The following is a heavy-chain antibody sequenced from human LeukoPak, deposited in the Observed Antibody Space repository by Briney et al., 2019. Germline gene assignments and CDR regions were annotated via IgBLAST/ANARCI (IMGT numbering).Heavy chain of an antibody. CDR3: ARDLVEDIVVVPAANLDY. Sequence: ASVKVSCKDSGGVLTTFAISWVRQATGQGLEWMGWISAYNGNTNYAQKPQGRVTMTTDTSTSTAYMELRSLRSDDTAVYYWARDLVEDIVVVPAANLDYWGQGTLVTVSS. CDR1: GGVLTTFA. V-gene: IGHV1-18*01. J-gene: IGHJ4*02. D-gene: IGHD2-2*01. CDR2: ISAYNGNT.